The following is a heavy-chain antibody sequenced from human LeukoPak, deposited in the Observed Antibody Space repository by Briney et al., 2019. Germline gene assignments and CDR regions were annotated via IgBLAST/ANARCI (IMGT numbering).Heavy chain of an antibody. CDR2: ISSSGSTI. Sequence: PGGSLRLSCAASGFTFSSYEMNWVRQAPGKGLEWISYISSSGSTIHYADSVKGRFTISRDNAKNSLYLQMNSLRAEDTAVYYCARDGVYSSSSPDYWGQGTLVTVSS. D-gene: IGHD6-6*01. V-gene: IGHV3-48*03. CDR3: ARDGVYSSSSPDY. J-gene: IGHJ4*02. CDR1: GFTFSSYE.